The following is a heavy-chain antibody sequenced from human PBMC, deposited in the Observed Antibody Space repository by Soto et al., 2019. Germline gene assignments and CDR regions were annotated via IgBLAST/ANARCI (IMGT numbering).Heavy chain of an antibody. Sequence: QVQLVESGGGVVQPGRSLRLSCAVSGLTLRSYAMHWVRQAPGKGLDWVAVISSDGKDKYYADSVKGRFTISRDNSKNTLYLQMDSLGADDTAVYYCARGSYLPLYNSGPYYWGQGTLVTVSS. CDR2: ISSDGKDK. D-gene: IGHD5-12*01. V-gene: IGHV3-30*04. CDR1: GLTLRSYA. J-gene: IGHJ4*02. CDR3: ARGSYLPLYNSGPYY.